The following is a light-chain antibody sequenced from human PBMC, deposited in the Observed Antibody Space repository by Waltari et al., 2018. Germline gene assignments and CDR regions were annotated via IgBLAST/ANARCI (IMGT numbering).Light chain of an antibody. CDR1: NSNIGTNT. J-gene: IGLJ3*02. V-gene: IGLV1-44*01. Sequence: QSVLTQPPSASGTPGQRVSISCSGSNSNIGTNTVNWYQQLPGTAPKLLIYSNNNRPSGFPDRFSGSKSGTSASLAISGLQSEDEAEYSCAAWDDSLNGPVFGAGTKLTVL. CDR3: AAWDDSLNGPV. CDR2: SNN.